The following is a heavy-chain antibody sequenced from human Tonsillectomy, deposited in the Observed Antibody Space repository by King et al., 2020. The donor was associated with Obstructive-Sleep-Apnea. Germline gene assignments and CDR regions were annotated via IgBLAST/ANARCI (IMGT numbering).Heavy chain of an antibody. J-gene: IGHJ4*02. V-gene: IGHV1-8*01. Sequence: QLVQSGAEVKKPGASVKVSCKASGYTFSTHDINWVRQAPGQGLDWMGWMNPNSVNTGYAQKVKVRVTLTRSTSITTAYMELSSLKSEDTAVYYCARGQTGCDYWGQGTLVTVSS. CDR2: MNPNSVNT. D-gene: IGHD1-14*01. CDR1: GYTFSTHD. CDR3: ARGQTGCDY.